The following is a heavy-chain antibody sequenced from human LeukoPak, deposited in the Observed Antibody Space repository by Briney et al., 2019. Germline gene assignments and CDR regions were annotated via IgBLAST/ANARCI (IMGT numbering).Heavy chain of an antibody. V-gene: IGHV1-69*13. Sequence: RGASVKVSCKASGGTFSSYAISWVRQAPGQGLEWMGGIIPIFGTANYAQKFQGRVTITADESTSTAYMELSSLRSEDTAVYYCTLNIVGAPLGYWGQGTLVTVSS. J-gene: IGHJ4*02. D-gene: IGHD1-26*01. CDR1: GGTFSSYA. CDR2: IIPIFGTA. CDR3: TLNIVGAPLGY.